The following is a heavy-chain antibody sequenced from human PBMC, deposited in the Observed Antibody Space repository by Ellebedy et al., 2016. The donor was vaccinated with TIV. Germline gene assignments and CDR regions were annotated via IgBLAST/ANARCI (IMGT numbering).Heavy chain of an antibody. CDR2: ISYDGSNK. CDR3: AKEDYGSGSYLFDY. J-gene: IGHJ4*02. CDR1: GFTFSSYG. D-gene: IGHD3-10*01. Sequence: GESPKISXAASGFTFSSYGMHWVRQAPGKGLEWVAVISYDGSNKYYADSVKGRFTISRDNSKNTLYLQMNSLRAEDTAVYYCAKEDYGSGSYLFDYWGQGTLVTVSS. V-gene: IGHV3-30*18.